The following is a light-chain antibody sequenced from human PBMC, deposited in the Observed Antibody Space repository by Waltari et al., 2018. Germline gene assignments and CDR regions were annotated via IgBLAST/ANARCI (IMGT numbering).Light chain of an antibody. CDR2: WNN. J-gene: IGLJ3*02. V-gene: IGLV1-47*01. CDR3: AAWDDSLSWV. Sequence: QSVLPQPPSVSGNPRQRITISCSRSSSNIGSHNVYWYQQVPGTAPRLLIYWNNQRPSGVPNRFSGSKSGTSASLAISGLRSEDEADYYCAAWDDSLSWVFGGGTHLTVL. CDR1: SSNIGSHN.